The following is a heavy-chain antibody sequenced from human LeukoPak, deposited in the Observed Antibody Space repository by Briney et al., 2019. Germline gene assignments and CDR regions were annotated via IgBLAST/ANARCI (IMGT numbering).Heavy chain of an antibody. Sequence: QTGGSLRLSCAASEFSVGSNYMTWVRQAPGKGLEWVSLIYSGGSTYYADSVKGRFTISRDNSKNTPYLQMNSLRAEDTAVYYCARDGGSILWFGELLYYWGQGTLVTVSS. CDR3: ARDGGSILWFGELLYY. D-gene: IGHD3-10*01. CDR2: IYSGGST. V-gene: IGHV3-66*01. CDR1: EFSVGSNY. J-gene: IGHJ4*02.